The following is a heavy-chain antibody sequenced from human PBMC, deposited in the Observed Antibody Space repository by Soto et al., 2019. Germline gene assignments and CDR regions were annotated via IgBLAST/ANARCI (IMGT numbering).Heavy chain of an antibody. CDR3: GRHLAVVFNF. Sequence: GGSLRLSCTASGFTFNKYAMSWVRQAPGKGLEWVSAITDSGAASHYADSVKGRFTVSRDNSQNTLYFQMNSLRPDDTAVYYCGRHLAVVFNFSSQGTLIPVSS. D-gene: IGHD2-15*01. CDR2: ITDSGAAS. V-gene: IGHV3-23*01. CDR1: GFTFNKYA. J-gene: IGHJ4*02.